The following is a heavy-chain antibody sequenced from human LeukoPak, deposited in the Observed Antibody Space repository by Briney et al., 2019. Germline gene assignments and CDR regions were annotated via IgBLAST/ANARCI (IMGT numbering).Heavy chain of an antibody. J-gene: IGHJ6*02. V-gene: IGHV1-2*02. D-gene: IGHD3-10*01. CDR3: ARDRGLQLRGVSITSLNYGMDV. Sequence: ASVKVSCKASGYTFTGYYMHWVRQAPGQGLEWMGWINPNSGGTNYAQKFQGRVTMTRDTSISTAYMELSRLRSDDTAVYYCARDRGLQLRGVSITSLNYGMDVWGQGTTVTVSS. CDR2: INPNSGGT. CDR1: GYTFTGYY.